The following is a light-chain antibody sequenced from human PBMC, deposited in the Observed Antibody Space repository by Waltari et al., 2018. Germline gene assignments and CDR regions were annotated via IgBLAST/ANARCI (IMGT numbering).Light chain of an antibody. V-gene: IGLV1-40*01. Sequence: QSVLTQPPSVSGAPGQRATISSPWSSSNIGAGYVLHWYQQLPGTAPKLLIYGNINRPSGVPDRFSGSKSGTSASLAITGLQAEDEADYYCQSYDSGLSGYVFGSGTKVTVL. CDR3: QSYDSGLSGYV. CDR1: SSNIGAGYV. J-gene: IGLJ1*01. CDR2: GNI.